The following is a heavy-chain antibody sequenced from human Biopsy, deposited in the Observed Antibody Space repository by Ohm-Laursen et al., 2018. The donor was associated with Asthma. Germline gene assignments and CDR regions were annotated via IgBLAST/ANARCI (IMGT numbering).Heavy chain of an antibody. CDR2: ISWNSATI. V-gene: IGHV3-9*01. CDR1: GFKFDEYT. D-gene: IGHD3-22*01. J-gene: IGHJ4*02. CDR3: AKVRSDWVITESFDY. Sequence: SLRLSCAASGFKFDEYTMHWVRQAPGKGLEWVSGISWNSATIGYADSVEGRFTISRDNAKNSVFLHMDSLRPEDTAFYYCAKVRSDWVITESFDYWGQGVLVAVSS.